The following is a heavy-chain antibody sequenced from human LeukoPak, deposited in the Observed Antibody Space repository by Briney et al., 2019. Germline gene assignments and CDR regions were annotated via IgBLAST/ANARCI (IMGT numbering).Heavy chain of an antibody. Sequence: PGGSLGLSCAASGFTFSSYSMNWVRQAPGKGLEWVSSISSSSSYIYYADSVKGRFTISRDNAKNSLYLQMNSLRAEDTAVYYCAREAVADHDAFDIWGQGTMVTVSS. CDR3: AREAVADHDAFDI. J-gene: IGHJ3*02. D-gene: IGHD6-19*01. CDR1: GFTFSSYS. V-gene: IGHV3-21*01. CDR2: ISSSSSYI.